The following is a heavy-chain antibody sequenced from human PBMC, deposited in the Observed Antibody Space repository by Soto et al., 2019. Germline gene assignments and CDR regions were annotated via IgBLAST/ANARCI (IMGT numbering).Heavy chain of an antibody. CDR3: ARGRSYGPLDY. D-gene: IGHD5-18*01. CDR2: ISTSGSAI. CDR1: GFTFSSYE. V-gene: IGHV3-48*03. J-gene: IGHJ4*02. Sequence: GGSLRLSCAASGFTFSSYEMNWVRQAPGKGLEWVSYISTSGSAIYYADSVKGRFTISRDNAKNSLYPQMNSLRADDTAVYYCARGRSYGPLDYWGQGTLVTVSS.